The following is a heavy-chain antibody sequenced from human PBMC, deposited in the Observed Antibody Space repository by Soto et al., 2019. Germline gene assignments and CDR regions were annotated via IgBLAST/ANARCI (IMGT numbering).Heavy chain of an antibody. Sequence: SETLSLTCTATGDSITSTDYYWGWIRQPPGKGLEWVASIYYSGSAYHNPSLKSRVTISVDTSKNQFSLKVTSVTAADTAVYYCARHWRTGYSTVFGVVMGWFDPWGQGTLVTVSS. CDR1: GDSITSTDYY. CDR3: ARHWRTGYSTVFGVVMGWFDP. D-gene: IGHD3-3*01. CDR2: IYYSGSA. V-gene: IGHV4-39*01. J-gene: IGHJ5*02.